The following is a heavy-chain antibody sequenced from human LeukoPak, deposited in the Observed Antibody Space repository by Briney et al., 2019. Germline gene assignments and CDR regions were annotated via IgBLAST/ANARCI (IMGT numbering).Heavy chain of an antibody. CDR1: GFTFSSYS. Sequence: TGGSLRLSCAASGFTFSSYSMYWVRQAPGKGLEWVSFISSSSSYIYYADSVKGRFTISRDNAKNSLYLQMNSLRAEDTAVYYCARDEEYSSSSRGAYYYYMDVWGKGTTFTVSS. CDR2: ISSSSSYI. CDR3: ARDEEYSSSSRGAYYYYMDV. V-gene: IGHV3-21*01. D-gene: IGHD6-6*01. J-gene: IGHJ6*03.